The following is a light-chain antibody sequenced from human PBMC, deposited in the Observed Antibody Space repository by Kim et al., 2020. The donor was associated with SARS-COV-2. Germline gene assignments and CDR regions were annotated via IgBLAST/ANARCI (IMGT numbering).Light chain of an antibody. CDR3: AAWDDSLTGWV. CDR2: TNN. Sequence: VTISCAGSSSNIKSNPVSWYQQRPGTAPTVLIYTNNQRPSGVPARFSGSKSGTSASLAISGLQSEDEADYYCAAWDDSLTGWVFGGGTQLTVL. J-gene: IGLJ3*02. CDR1: SSNIKSNP. V-gene: IGLV1-44*01.